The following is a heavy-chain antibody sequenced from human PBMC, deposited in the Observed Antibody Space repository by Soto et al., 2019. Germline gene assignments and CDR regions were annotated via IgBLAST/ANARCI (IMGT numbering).Heavy chain of an antibody. CDR2: INPDGSGK. D-gene: IGHD6-19*01. J-gene: IGHJ4*02. CDR1: GFTFNSYW. CDR3: ARGNYNSGWYPDYFDY. Sequence: EVQLVESGGGLVQPGGSLRLSCAASGFTFNSYWMTWARQAPGEGLEWVANINPDGSGKYSLDSLKGRFTISRDNTKNSLYLEVNSLRVEDTAIYYCARGNYNSGWYPDYFDYWGQGTLVTVSS. V-gene: IGHV3-7*01.